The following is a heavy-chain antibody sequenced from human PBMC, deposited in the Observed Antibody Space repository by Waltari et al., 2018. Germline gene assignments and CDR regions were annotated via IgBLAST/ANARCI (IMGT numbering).Heavy chain of an antibody. J-gene: IGHJ4*02. D-gene: IGHD3-10*01. CDR3: ASGITNFDY. CDR1: GFTFSNAW. V-gene: IGHV4-59*06. CDR2: IYYSGST. Sequence: VQLVESGGGLVKPGGSLRLSCAASGFTFSNAWMSWVRQAPGKGLEWIGYIYYSGSTYYNPSLKVRVTISVDTSKNQFSLKLSSVTAADTAVYYCASGITNFDYWGQGTLVTVSS.